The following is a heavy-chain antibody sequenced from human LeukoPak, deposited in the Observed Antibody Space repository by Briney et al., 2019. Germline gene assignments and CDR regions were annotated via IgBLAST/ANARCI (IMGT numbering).Heavy chain of an antibody. CDR3: ARDHYDSSGYYAWFDP. D-gene: IGHD3-22*01. CDR2: ISSSSSTI. J-gene: IGHJ5*02. CDR1: GFTFSSYS. Sequence: GGSLRLSCAASGFTFSSYSMNWVRQAPGKGLEWVSYISSSSSTIYYADSVKGRFTISRDNAKNSLYLQMNSLRAEDMAVYYCARDHYDSSGYYAWFDPWGQGTLVTVSS. V-gene: IGHV3-48*01.